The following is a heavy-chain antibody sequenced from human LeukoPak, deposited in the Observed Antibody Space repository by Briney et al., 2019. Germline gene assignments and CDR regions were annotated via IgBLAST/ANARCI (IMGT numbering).Heavy chain of an antibody. J-gene: IGHJ4*02. CDR2: IWSDGSNK. V-gene: IGHV3-33*01. Sequence: GGSLRLSCAASGFTFSSYGMHWVRQTPGKGLEWVAVIWSDGSNKYYADSVKGRFTISRDNAKNSLFLQMNSLRAEDTAVYYCARDKLIDYWGQGTLVTVSS. CDR1: GFTFSSYG. CDR3: ARDKLIDY.